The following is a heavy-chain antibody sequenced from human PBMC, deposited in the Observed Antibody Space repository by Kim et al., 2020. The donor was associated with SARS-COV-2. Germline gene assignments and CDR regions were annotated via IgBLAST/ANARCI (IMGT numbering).Heavy chain of an antibody. CDR2: ISWDGGST. Sequence: GGSLRLSCAASGFTFDDYTMHWVRQAPGKGLEWVSLISWDGGSTYYADSVKGRFTISRDNSKNSLYLQMNSLRTEDTALYYCAKGYEYYYYGMDVWGQGTTVTVSS. CDR3: AKGYEYYYYGMDV. J-gene: IGHJ6*02. V-gene: IGHV3-43*01. CDR1: GFTFDDYT. D-gene: IGHD1-1*01.